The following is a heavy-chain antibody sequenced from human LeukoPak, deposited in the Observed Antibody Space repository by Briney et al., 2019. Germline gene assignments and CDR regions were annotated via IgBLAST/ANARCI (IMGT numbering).Heavy chain of an antibody. V-gene: IGHV3-7*01. D-gene: IGHD1-26*01. CDR2: IKQDGSEK. Sequence: PGGSLRLSGAASGFTFSSYRMNWVRQAPGKGLEWVVNIKQDGSEKYYVDSVKGRFTISRDNAKNSLFLQMNSLRAEDTAVYYCARDTRTFDYWGQGTLVTVSS. CDR3: ARDTRTFDY. J-gene: IGHJ4*02. CDR1: GFTFSSYR.